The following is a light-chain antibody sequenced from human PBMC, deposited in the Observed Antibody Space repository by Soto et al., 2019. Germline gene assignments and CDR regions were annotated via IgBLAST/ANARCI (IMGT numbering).Light chain of an antibody. Sequence: QPVLTQSPSASASLGASVKLTCTLSRGRSSYAIAWHQQQPEKGPRYLMKVKNDGSHTKGDGIPDRFSGSSSGAERYLTISSLQSEDEADYYCQAWDTGIRVFGGGTKLTVL. V-gene: IGLV4-69*01. J-gene: IGLJ3*02. CDR3: QAWDTGIRV. CDR2: VKNDGSH. CDR1: RGRSSYA.